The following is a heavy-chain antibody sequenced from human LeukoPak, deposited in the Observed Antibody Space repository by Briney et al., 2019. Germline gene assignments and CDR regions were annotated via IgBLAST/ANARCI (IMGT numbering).Heavy chain of an antibody. D-gene: IGHD4/OR15-4a*01. CDR1: GFTFTSYG. CDR2: ISGSGGSS. V-gene: IGHV3-23*01. Sequence: GGTLRLSCAASGFTFTSYGMSWVRQAPGKGLEWVSVISGSGGSSDYADSVKGRFTISRDNAKNTLYLQMDSLRVDDTAIYYCAKFSRVQSSFWGQGTLVTVSS. CDR3: AKFSRVQSSF. J-gene: IGHJ4*02.